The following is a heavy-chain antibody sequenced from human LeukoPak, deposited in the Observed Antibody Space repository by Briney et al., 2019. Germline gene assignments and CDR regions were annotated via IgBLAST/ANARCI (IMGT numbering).Heavy chain of an antibody. V-gene: IGHV3-48*03. CDR3: ARVDATLGDGMDV. D-gene: IGHD5-12*01. J-gene: IGHJ6*04. Sequence: GGSLRLSCAASGFTFSSYEMNWVRRAPGKGLEWVSYISSSGSTIYYADSVKGRFTISRDNAKNSLYLQMNSLRAEDTAVYYCARVDATLGDGMDVWGKGTTVTVSS. CDR1: GFTFSSYE. CDR2: ISSSGSTI.